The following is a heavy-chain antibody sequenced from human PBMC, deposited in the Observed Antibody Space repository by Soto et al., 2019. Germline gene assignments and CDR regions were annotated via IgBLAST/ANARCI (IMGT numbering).Heavy chain of an antibody. CDR3: ARVTYYGSGTYNWFDP. D-gene: IGHD3-10*01. Sequence: QVQLLQSGAEVKKPGSSVKVSCKASRGTFRSYAISWVRQAPGQGLEWMGGIIPLFGSTNYAQKFQGRITIAADESTSTAYLELTSLRSEDTAIYDCARVTYYGSGTYNWFDPWGQGTLVTVSS. J-gene: IGHJ5*02. V-gene: IGHV1-69*01. CDR2: IIPLFGST. CDR1: RGTFRSYA.